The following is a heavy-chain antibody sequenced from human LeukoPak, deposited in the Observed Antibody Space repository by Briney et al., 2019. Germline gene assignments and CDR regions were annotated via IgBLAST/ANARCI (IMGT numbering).Heavy chain of an antibody. CDR3: AAGGSAAAGNYLAC. CDR1: GFTLSSYW. D-gene: IGHD3-16*01. V-gene: IGHV3-66*01. J-gene: IGHJ4*02. Sequence: PGGSLRLSCAASGFTLSSYWMHWVRQAPGKGLEWVAVIYSDDSTHYADSVKGRFTISRDRSKNTFYLQMNSLRVEDTAVYTCAAGGSAAAGNYLACWGQGTQVTVSS. CDR2: IYSDDST.